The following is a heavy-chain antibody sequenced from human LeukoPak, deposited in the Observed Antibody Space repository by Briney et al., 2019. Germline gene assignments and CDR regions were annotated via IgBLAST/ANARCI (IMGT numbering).Heavy chain of an antibody. J-gene: IGHJ4*02. CDR2: ISSSGSTI. CDR3: ASYSETAALGY. D-gene: IGHD5-18*01. V-gene: IGHV3-11*04. Sequence: GGSLRLSCAASGFTFSDYYMSWIRQAPGKGLEWVSYISSSGSTIYYTDSVKGRFTISRDNAKNSLYLQMNSLRADDTAVYYCASYSETAALGYWGQGTLVTVSS. CDR1: GFTFSDYY.